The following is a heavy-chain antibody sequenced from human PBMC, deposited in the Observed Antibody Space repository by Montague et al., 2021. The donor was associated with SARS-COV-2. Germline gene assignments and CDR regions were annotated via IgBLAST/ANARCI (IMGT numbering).Heavy chain of an antibody. CDR2: INHSGST. CDR1: GGSFSGYY. CDR3: ARGPMYEVIGGGMVTLYYYAMAV. V-gene: IGHV4-34*01. Sequence: SETLSLTCAVYGGSFSGYYWSWIRQPPGKGLEWIGEINHSGSTXXXPSXXXRVTISVDTSKNQFSLKLSSVTAADTAVYYCARGPMYEVIGGGMVTLYYYAMAVWGQGTTVTVSS. D-gene: IGHD3-16*01. J-gene: IGHJ6*02.